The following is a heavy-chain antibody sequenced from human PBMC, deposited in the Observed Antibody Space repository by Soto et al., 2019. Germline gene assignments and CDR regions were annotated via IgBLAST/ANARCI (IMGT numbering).Heavy chain of an antibody. CDR3: ARINAYYDILTGYYYGMDV. D-gene: IGHD3-9*01. CDR2: INHSGST. Sequence: SETLSLTCAVYGGSFSGYYCSWIRQPPGKGLEWIGEINHSGSTNYNPSLKSRVTISVDTSKNQFSMKLSSVTAADTAVYYCARINAYYDILTGYYYGMDVWGQGTTVTVSS. CDR1: GGSFSGYY. V-gene: IGHV4-34*01. J-gene: IGHJ6*02.